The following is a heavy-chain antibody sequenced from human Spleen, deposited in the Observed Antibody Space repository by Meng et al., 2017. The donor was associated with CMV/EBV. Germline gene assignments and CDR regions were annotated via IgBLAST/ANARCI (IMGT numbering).Heavy chain of an antibody. J-gene: IGHJ3*02. V-gene: IGHV4-59*01. Sequence: SETLSLTCTVSGGSISSYYWSWIRQPPGKGLEWIGYIYYSGSTNYNPSLKSRVTISVDTSKNQLSLKLSSVTAADTAVYYCARATTGTAGVFDIWGQGTMVTVSS. CDR2: IYYSGST. CDR1: GGSISSYY. CDR3: ARATTGTAGVFDI. D-gene: IGHD1-1*01.